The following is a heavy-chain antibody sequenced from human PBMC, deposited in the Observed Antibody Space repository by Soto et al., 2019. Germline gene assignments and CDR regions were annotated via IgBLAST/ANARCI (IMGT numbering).Heavy chain of an antibody. CDR1: GFTFSSYA. D-gene: IGHD3-3*01. CDR3: ARGGDFWSGSPPYYSYGMDV. Sequence: QVQLVESGGGVVQPGRSLRLSCAASGFTFSSYAMHWVRQAPGKGLEWVAVISYDGSNKYYADSVKGRFTISRDNSKNTLDRPMNRRRAEDTAVYYGARGGDFWSGSPPYYSYGMDVWGQGTTVTVSS. V-gene: IGHV3-30-3*01. CDR2: ISYDGSNK. J-gene: IGHJ6*02.